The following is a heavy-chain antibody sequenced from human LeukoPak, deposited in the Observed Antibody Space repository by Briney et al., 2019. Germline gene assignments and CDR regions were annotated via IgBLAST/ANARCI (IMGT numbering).Heavy chain of an antibody. Sequence: GGSLRLSCAASGFTFSGSWMHWVRQTPGKGLVWVSLIIGGGTVITYADSVKGRFTISRDNAKNMVYLQMNSLIDEDTAVYYCAGFVIVIAGVYWGRGT. CDR3: AGFVIVIAGVY. CDR2: IIGGGTVI. D-gene: IGHD2/OR15-2a*01. CDR1: GFTFSGSW. J-gene: IGHJ1*01. V-gene: IGHV3-74*01.